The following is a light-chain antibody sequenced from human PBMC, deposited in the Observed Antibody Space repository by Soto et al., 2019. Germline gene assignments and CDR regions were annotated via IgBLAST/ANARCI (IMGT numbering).Light chain of an antibody. J-gene: IGKJ3*01. Sequence: DIQMTQSPTSLSASVGDRVTITCRASQGIRNFVAWYQQKPGKAPKLLIYAAPTLQSGVPSRFSGNGSGTDFTLNITSLHPEDIATYSCQKYSSVPVFGPGTKVEIK. V-gene: IGKV1-27*01. CDR1: QGIRNF. CDR3: QKYSSVPV. CDR2: AAP.